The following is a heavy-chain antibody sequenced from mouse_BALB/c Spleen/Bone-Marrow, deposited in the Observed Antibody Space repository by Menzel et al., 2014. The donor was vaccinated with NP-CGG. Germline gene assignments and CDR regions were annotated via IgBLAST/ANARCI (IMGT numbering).Heavy chain of an antibody. J-gene: IGHJ4*01. D-gene: IGHD4-1*01. Sequence: EVKLMESGGGLVQPGGSQKLSCATSGFTFSDYYMYWVRQTPEKRLEWVAYITKGGGSTYYPDIVKGRFTISRDNAKNTLYLQMSRLKSEDTAMYYCARQLAYAMDYWGQGTSVTVSS. CDR1: GFTFSDYY. V-gene: IGHV5-12*02. CDR3: ARQLAYAMDY. CDR2: ITKGGGST.